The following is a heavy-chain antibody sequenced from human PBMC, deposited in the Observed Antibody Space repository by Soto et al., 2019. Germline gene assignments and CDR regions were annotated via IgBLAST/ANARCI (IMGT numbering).Heavy chain of an antibody. CDR2: IYRTGRP. V-gene: IGHV4-4*02. J-gene: IGHJ4*02. CDR1: GGSFTSNNW. D-gene: IGHD1-7*01. CDR3: ASRDPGTSVDY. Sequence: QVQLQESGPGLVKPSGTLSLTCAASGGSFTSNNWWTWVRQPPGQGLEWIGEIYRTGRPNYNPSLKSRVTIPLDKSENQFSLKVTSLTAADTAVYYCASRDPGTSVDYWGQGTLVTVSS.